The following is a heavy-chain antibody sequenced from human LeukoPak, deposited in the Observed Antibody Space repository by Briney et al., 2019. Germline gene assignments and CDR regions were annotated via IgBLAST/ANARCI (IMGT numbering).Heavy chain of an antibody. CDR1: GLTGSHNY. CDR2: IHTSGDT. J-gene: IGHJ5*02. Sequence: PGGSLRLSCAASGLTGSHNYVSWVRQAPGKGLEWVSAIHTSGDTCYADSVKGRFTISRDNSKNTLYLQMNSLRAEDTAVYYCARGADSSWFKKNWFDPWGQGTLVTVSS. D-gene: IGHD6-13*01. CDR3: ARGADSSWFKKNWFDP. V-gene: IGHV3-66*03.